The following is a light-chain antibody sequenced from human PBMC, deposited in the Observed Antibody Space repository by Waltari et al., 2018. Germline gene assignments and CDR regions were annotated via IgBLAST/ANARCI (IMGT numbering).Light chain of an antibody. Sequence: SYELTQPPSVSVSPGQTARITCSGDALQKQYAYWYQQKSGQAPVLVIDEDSKRPSGIPERFSGSSSGTTATLTISGAQVEDEADYYCYSTDSSGHDRVFGGGTKLTVL. CDR2: EDS. CDR3: YSTDSSGHDRV. J-gene: IGLJ3*02. V-gene: IGLV3-10*01. CDR1: ALQKQY.